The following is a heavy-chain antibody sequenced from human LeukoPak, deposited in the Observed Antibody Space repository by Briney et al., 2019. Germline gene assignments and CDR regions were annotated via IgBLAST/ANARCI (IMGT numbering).Heavy chain of an antibody. V-gene: IGHV1-69*05. CDR1: GDTFTSFA. Sequence: GASVKVSCNLSGDTFTSFAVSWLRQAPGQGPEWMGGINPILRSTTYTQKFQGRVTITTDASATTAYMELSGLRSDDTAVYYCAGPAIRGAFDIWGQGTLVTVSS. D-gene: IGHD3-10*01. J-gene: IGHJ3*02. CDR3: AGPAIRGAFDI. CDR2: INPILRST.